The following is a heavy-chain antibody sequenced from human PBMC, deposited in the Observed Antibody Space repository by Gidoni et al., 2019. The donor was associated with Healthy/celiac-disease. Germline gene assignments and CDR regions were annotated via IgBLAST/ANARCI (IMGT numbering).Heavy chain of an antibody. V-gene: IGHV4-59*01. D-gene: IGHD3-22*01. CDR3: ARGRYYDSSGYPAVTPGWYFDL. Sequence: QVQLQESGPGLVKPSETLSLTCTVSGGSISRYYRSLIRQPPGKGLEWIGYIYYSGSTNYNPSLKSRVTISVDTSKNQFSLKLSSVTAADTAVYYCARGRYYDSSGYPAVTPGWYFDLWGRGTLVTVSS. CDR1: GGSISRYY. J-gene: IGHJ2*01. CDR2: IYYSGST.